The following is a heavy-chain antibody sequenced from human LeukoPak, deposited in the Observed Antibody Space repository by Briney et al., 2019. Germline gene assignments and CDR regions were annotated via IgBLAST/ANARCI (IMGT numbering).Heavy chain of an antibody. J-gene: IGHJ4*02. D-gene: IGHD6-13*01. Sequence: APVKVSCKASGYTFTGYYMHWVRQAPGQGLEWMGWINPNSGGTNSTQKFQGRVTMTRDTSISTAYMELSRLRSDDTAVYYCARDEDGAAARNFDSWGQGILVTVSS. V-gene: IGHV1-2*02. CDR2: INPNSGGT. CDR1: GYTFTGYY. CDR3: ARDEDGAAARNFDS.